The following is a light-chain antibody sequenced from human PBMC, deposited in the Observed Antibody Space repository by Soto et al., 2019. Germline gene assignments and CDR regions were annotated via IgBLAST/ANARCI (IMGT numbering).Light chain of an antibody. CDR2: TAW. J-gene: IGKJ1*01. CDR3: QQYRSYLRT. CDR1: QSVSNF. V-gene: IGKV1-16*01. Sequence: DIQMTQSPSSLSASVGDTVTITCRASQSVSNFLGWFQQKPGKPPKSLIYTAWNLESGVPTRFRGSGSGTQFTLTINDLQREDFATYYCQQYRSYLRTFGQGTKVEIK.